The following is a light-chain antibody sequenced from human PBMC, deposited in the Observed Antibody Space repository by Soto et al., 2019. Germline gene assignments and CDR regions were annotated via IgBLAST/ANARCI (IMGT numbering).Light chain of an antibody. Sequence: ESALTQSPGTLSLSPGERATLSCRASQTVSSKYLTWYQQKPGQAPRLLIYGASIRATGIPDRFSGSRSGADFTLTISNLEPEDFAVYYCQQFDDSPPAFTFGQGTKREI. J-gene: IGKJ2*01. CDR1: QTVSSKY. V-gene: IGKV3-20*01. CDR2: GAS. CDR3: QQFDDSPPAFT.